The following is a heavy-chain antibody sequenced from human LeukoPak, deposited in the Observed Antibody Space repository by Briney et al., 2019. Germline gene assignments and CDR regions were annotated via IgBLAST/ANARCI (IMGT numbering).Heavy chain of an antibody. CDR2: INAGNGNT. D-gene: IGHD2-2*01. CDR3: ARGYCSSTSCFRFGMDV. J-gene: IGHJ6*02. V-gene: IGHV1-3*01. Sequence: ASVKVSCKASGYTFTGYYMHWVRQAPGQRLEWMGWINAGNGNTKYSQKFQGRVTITRDTSASTAYMELSSLRSEDTAVYYCARGYCSSTSCFRFGMDVWGQGTTVTVSS. CDR1: GYTFTGYY.